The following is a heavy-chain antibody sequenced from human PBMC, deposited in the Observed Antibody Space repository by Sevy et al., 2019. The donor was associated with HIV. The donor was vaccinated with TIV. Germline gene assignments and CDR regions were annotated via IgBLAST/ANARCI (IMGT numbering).Heavy chain of an antibody. V-gene: IGHV3-30-3*01. J-gene: IGHJ3*02. CDR1: GFTFSSYA. D-gene: IGHD3-16*01. Sequence: GGSLRLSCAASGFTFSSYAMHWVRQAPGKGLEWVAVISYDGSNKHYADSVKGRFTISRDNSKNTLYLQMKSLRAEDTAVYYCAAVTFGGFDAFDIWGRGTMVTVSS. CDR3: AAVTFGGFDAFDI. CDR2: ISYDGSNK.